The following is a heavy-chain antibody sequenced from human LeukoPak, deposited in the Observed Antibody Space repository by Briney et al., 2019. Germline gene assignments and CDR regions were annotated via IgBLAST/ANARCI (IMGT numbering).Heavy chain of an antibody. J-gene: IGHJ5*02. CDR1: AASVDEYG. CDR3: ARDRPHKWFDP. CDR2: INWNGGRT. Sequence: GGSLRLSCAASAASVDEYGMSWVRQSPGKGLEWISGINWNGGRTYYADSVKGRFTISRDNGKNTLYLQMNSLRPEDTAVYYCARDRPHKWFDPWGQGNLVTVSS. V-gene: IGHV3-20*04.